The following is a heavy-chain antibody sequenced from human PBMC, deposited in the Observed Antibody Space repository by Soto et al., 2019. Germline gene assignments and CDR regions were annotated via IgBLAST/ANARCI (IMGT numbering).Heavy chain of an antibody. CDR3: ARDGYDSSGYDY. Sequence: QVQLQESGPGLVKPSQTLSLTCTVSGGSISSGGYYWSWIRQHPGKGLEWIGYIYYSGSTYYNPSLKGRVTISVATSKNQFSLKLSSVTAADTAVYYCARDGYDSSGYDYWGQGTLVTVSS. J-gene: IGHJ4*02. CDR2: IYYSGST. D-gene: IGHD3-22*01. CDR1: GGSISSGGYY. V-gene: IGHV4-31*03.